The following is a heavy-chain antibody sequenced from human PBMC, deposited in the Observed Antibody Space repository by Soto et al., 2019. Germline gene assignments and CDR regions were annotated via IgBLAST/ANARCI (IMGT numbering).Heavy chain of an antibody. V-gene: IGHV1-69*06. CDR2: TIPVFNTA. CDR3: ARGVYGSGNYYTGPSAFDI. D-gene: IGHD3-10*01. J-gene: IGHJ3*02. CDR1: GGTLSDHG. Sequence: QVQLEQSGAEVKKPGSSVKVFCKASGGTLSDHGVAWLRQAPGQGLEWMGGTIPVFNTAKYAQKFQGRVTVTADKFTNIAYMELSSLRSEDTALYFCARGVYGSGNYYTGPSAFDIWGQGTMVIVSS.